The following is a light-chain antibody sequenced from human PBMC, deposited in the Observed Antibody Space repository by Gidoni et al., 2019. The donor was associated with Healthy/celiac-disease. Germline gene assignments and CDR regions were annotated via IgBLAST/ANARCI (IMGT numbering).Light chain of an antibody. CDR1: QSVSSY. CDR3: QQRSNWPPGIT. J-gene: IGKJ5*01. V-gene: IGKV3-11*01. Sequence: EIVLTQSPATLSLSPGERATLSCRASQSVSSYLAWYQQKPGQAPRLLIYDASNRATGIPARFSGSGSVTDFTLTISSLEPEDFAVYYCQQRSNWPPGITFXXXTRLEIK. CDR2: DAS.